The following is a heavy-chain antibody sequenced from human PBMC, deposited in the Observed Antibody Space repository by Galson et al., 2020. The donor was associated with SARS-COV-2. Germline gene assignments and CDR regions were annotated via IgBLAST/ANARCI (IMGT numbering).Heavy chain of an antibody. CDR3: AKDQLPSLGYCSSTSCYNVYFDY. Sequence: GGSLRLSCAASGFTFSSYAMSWVRQAPGKGLEWVSVIYSGGSTYYADSVKGRFTISRDNSKNTLYLQMNSLRAEDTAVYYCAKDQLPSLGYCSSTSCYNVYFDYWGQGTLVTVSS. J-gene: IGHJ4*02. V-gene: IGHV3-23*03. CDR2: IYSGGST. CDR1: GFTFSSYA. D-gene: IGHD2-2*02.